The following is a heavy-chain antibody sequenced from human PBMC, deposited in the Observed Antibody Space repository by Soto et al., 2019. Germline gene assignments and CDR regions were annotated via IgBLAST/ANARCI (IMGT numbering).Heavy chain of an antibody. J-gene: IGHJ5*02. V-gene: IGHV3-48*02. CDR1: GFTFSSYS. CDR2: ISSSSSTI. D-gene: IGHD6-19*01. CDR3: ARESGWYGHSWFDP. Sequence: GGSLRLSCAASGFTFSSYSMNWVRQAPGKGLEWVSYISSSSSTIYYADSVKGRFTISRDNAKNSLYLQMNSLRDEDTAVYYCARESGWYGHSWFDPWGQGTLVTVSS.